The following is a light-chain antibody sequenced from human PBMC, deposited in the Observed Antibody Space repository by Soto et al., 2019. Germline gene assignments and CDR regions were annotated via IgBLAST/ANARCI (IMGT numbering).Light chain of an antibody. CDR3: CSYAGSSTFVV. V-gene: IGLV2-23*02. Sequence: QSPLTQPASVSGSPGQSITISCTGTSSDVGSYNLVSWYQQHPGKAPKLMIYEDTKRPSGVSNRFSGSKSGNTASLTISGLQAEDEADYYCCSYAGSSTFVVFGGGTKLTVL. CDR1: SSDVGSYNL. J-gene: IGLJ2*01. CDR2: EDT.